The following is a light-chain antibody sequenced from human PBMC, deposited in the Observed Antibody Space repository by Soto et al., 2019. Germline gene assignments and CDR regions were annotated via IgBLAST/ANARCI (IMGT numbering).Light chain of an antibody. V-gene: IGKV1-17*01. CDR1: QGIRND. J-gene: IGKJ2*01. CDR2: AAS. CDR3: QQYKTYPPT. Sequence: DIQMTQSPSSMSASVGDRVTITCRASQGIRNDLGWFQQKPGKAPKRLMYAASSLQSGVPSRFSGSGSGTEFPLTISSLQPEDFATYYCQQYKTYPPTFGQGTKLEIK.